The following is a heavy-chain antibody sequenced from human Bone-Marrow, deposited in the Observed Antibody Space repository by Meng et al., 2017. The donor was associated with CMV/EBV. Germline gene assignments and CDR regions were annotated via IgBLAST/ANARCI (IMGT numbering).Heavy chain of an antibody. V-gene: IGHV3-48*04. CDR1: GFTFSSYS. Sequence: GGSLRLSCAASGFTFSSYSMNWVRQAPGKGLEWVSYISSSSSTIYYADSVKGRFTISRDNAKNSLYLQMNSLRAEDTAVYYCASAGVWQWLSIGDYWGQGTLVTFSS. CDR3: ASAGVWQWLSIGDY. J-gene: IGHJ4*02. CDR2: ISSSSSTI. D-gene: IGHD6-19*01.